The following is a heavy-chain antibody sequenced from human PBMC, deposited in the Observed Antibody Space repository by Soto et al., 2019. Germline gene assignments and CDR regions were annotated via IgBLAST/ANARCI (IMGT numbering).Heavy chain of an antibody. V-gene: IGHV1-24*01. CDR1: GYTLTELS. CDR3: ATGVTTIFGVANYYYYGMDV. J-gene: IGHJ6*02. D-gene: IGHD3-3*01. CDR2: FDPEDGET. Sequence: ASVKVSCKVSGYTLTELSMHWVRQAPGKGLEWMGGFDPEDGETIYAQKFQGRVTMTEDTSTDTAYMELSSLRSEDTAVYYCATGVTTIFGVANYYYYGMDVWGQGTTVTVSS.